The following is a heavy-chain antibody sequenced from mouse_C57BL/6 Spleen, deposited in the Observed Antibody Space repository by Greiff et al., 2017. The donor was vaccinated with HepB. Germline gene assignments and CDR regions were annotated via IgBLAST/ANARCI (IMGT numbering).Heavy chain of an antibody. Sequence: VHVKQSGPVLARPGASVKMSCQTSGYTFTSYWMHWVKQRPGPGLEWIGAIYPGNSDTSYNQKFKCKAKLTAVTSASTAYMELSSLTNDDSSVYYCTPCTTVAYWGQGTLVTVSA. J-gene: IGHJ3*01. CDR3: TPCTTVAY. CDR2: IYPGNSDT. D-gene: IGHD1-1*01. V-gene: IGHV1-5*01. CDR1: GYTFTSYW.